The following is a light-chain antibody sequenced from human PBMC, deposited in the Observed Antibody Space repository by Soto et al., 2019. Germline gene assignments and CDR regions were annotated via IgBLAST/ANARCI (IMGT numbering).Light chain of an antibody. Sequence: EIVMTQSPATLSVSPGERDTLSCRASQRVSNDFAWYQQKHDQAPRXIIYGASTRATGVPARFSGSGSGTELTITISSLQSEDFELYYGQQYNNWPLTFGGGTKVDIK. CDR3: QQYNNWPLT. CDR1: QRVSND. J-gene: IGKJ4*01. CDR2: GAS. V-gene: IGKV3-15*01.